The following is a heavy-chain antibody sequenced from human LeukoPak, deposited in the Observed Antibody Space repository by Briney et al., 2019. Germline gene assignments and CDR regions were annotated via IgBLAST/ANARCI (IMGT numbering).Heavy chain of an antibody. V-gene: IGHV3-64D*06. Sequence: PGGSLRLSCLASGLTVTNYAMHWVRQAPGKGLDYVSVLYSRGTSTYYADSVKGRFTVSRDSSKNTLYLQMSSLRIEDTAIYYCVRDLSGMDVWGRGTTVTVSS. CDR2: LYSRGTST. D-gene: IGHD3-16*02. CDR1: GLTVTNYA. J-gene: IGHJ6*02. CDR3: VRDLSGMDV.